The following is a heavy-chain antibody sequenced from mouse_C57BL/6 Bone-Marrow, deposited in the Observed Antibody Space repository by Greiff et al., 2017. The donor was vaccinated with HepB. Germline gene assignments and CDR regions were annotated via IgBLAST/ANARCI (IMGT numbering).Heavy chain of an antibody. J-gene: IGHJ1*03. D-gene: IGHD1-1*01. Sequence: EVKLVESEGGLVQPGSSMKLSCTASGFTFSDYYMAWVRQFPEKCLEWVANINYDGSSTYYLDSLKSRFIISRDNAKNILYLQMSSLKSEDTATYYCAREDYYGSSYWYLDVWGTGTTVTVSS. CDR2: INYDGSST. CDR3: AREDYYGSSYWYLDV. CDR1: GFTFSDYY. V-gene: IGHV5-16*01.